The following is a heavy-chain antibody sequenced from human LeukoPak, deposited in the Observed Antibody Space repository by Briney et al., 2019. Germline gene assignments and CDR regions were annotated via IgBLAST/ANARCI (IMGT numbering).Heavy chain of an antibody. V-gene: IGHV1-18*01. CDR2: ISAYNGNT. D-gene: IGHD3/OR15-3a*01. J-gene: IGHJ4*02. Sequence: ASVKVSCKASGYIFTSYGISWVRQAPGQGLEWMGWISAYNGNTNYAEKLQGRVTMTTDTSTSTAYMELRSLRSDDTAVYYCARDWTRAVPPIDWGQGTLVTVSS. CDR3: ARDWTRAVPPID. CDR1: GYIFTSYG.